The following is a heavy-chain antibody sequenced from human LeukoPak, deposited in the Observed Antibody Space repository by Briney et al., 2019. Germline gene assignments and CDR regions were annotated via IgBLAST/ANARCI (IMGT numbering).Heavy chain of an antibody. CDR3: ARSNPNRNALDL. D-gene: IGHD1-14*01. CDR1: GFTLNSYL. J-gene: IGHJ3*01. CDR2: INKDGSEE. Sequence: GGSLRLSCAASGFTLNSYLMSWVRQAPGRGLEWVANINKDGSEESYLDSVTGRFTVSRDNGKNSLFLQMNSLRGEDTAVYYCARSNPNRNALDLWGQGTVVAISS. V-gene: IGHV3-7*01.